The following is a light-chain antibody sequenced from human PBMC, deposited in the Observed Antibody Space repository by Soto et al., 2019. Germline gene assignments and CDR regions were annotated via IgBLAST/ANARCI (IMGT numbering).Light chain of an antibody. V-gene: IGLV2-23*02. CDR3: CSYAGSTTYVV. CDR1: SSDVGSYNL. CDR2: EVS. Sequence: QXALTQPASVSGSPGQSITISCTGTSSDVGSYNLVSWYQQHPGKAPKLMIYEVSKRPSGVSNRFSGSKSGNTASLTISGLQAEDEADYYCCSYAGSTTYVVFGGGTKVTVL. J-gene: IGLJ2*01.